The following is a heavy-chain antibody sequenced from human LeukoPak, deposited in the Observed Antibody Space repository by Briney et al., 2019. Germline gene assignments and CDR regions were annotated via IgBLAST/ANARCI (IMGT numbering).Heavy chain of an antibody. CDR3: VTLRGHIQDY. J-gene: IGHJ4*02. D-gene: IGHD2-15*01. V-gene: IGHV3-48*01. CDR2: ISSSSSTI. CDR1: GFTFSSYS. Sequence: GGSLRLSCAASGFTFSSYSMNWVRQAPGKGLEWVSYISSSSSTIYYADSVKGRFTISRDNSKNTLYLQMNSLRVEDTAVYYCVTLRGHIQDYWGQGTLVTVSS.